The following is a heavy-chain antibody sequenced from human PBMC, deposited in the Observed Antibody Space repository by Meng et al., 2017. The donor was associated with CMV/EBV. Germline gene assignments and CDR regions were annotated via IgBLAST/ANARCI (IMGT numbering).Heavy chain of an antibody. J-gene: IGHJ4*02. D-gene: IGHD1-26*01. CDR1: GFTFSNAW. Sequence: GGSLRLSCAASGFTFSNAWMSWVRQAPGKGLEWVGRIKSKTDGGTTDYAAPVKGRFTSARDDSKNTLYLQMNSLKTKDTAVYYCTTDSIVGATVFDYWGQGTLVTVSS. CDR3: TTDSIVGATVFDY. V-gene: IGHV3-15*01. CDR2: IKSKTDGGTT.